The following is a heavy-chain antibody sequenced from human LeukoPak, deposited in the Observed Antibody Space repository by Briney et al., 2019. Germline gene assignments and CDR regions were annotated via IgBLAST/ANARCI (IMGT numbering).Heavy chain of an antibody. J-gene: IGHJ4*02. Sequence: SETLSLTCTVSGGSISSYYWSWIRQPPGKGLEWIGYIYYSGSTNYNPPLKSRVTISVDTSKNQFSLKLSSVTAADTAVYYCARGETDFGYDFWSGYGYWGQGTLVTVSS. D-gene: IGHD3-3*01. CDR2: IYYSGST. CDR3: ARGETDFGYDFWSGYGY. CDR1: GGSISSYY. V-gene: IGHV4-59*01.